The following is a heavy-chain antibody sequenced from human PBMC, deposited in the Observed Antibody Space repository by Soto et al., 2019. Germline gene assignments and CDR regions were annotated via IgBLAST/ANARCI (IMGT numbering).Heavy chain of an antibody. J-gene: IGHJ6*02. D-gene: IGHD1-26*01. CDR2: IWYDGSNK. CDR3: ARDRTMGAPLMYYYYYGTDV. V-gene: IGHV3-33*01. CDR1: GFTFSSYG. Sequence: GGSLRLSCAASGFTFSSYGMHWVRQAPGKGLEWVAVIWYDGSNKYYADSVKGRFTISRDNSKNTLYLQMNSLRAEDTAVYYCARDRTMGAPLMYYYYYGTDVWGQGTTVTVSS.